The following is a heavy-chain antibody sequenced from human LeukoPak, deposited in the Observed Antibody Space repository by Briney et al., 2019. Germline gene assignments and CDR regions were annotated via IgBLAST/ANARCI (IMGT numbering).Heavy chain of an antibody. Sequence: GRSLRLSCAASGFTFSSYAMHWVRQAPGKGLEWVAVISYDGSNKYYADSVKGRFTISGDNSKNTLYLQMNSLRADDTAVYYCARGRGYSGYVEFDYWGQGTLVTVSS. D-gene: IGHD5-12*01. CDR1: GFTFSSYA. CDR2: ISYDGSNK. CDR3: ARGRGYSGYVEFDY. J-gene: IGHJ4*02. V-gene: IGHV3-30-3*01.